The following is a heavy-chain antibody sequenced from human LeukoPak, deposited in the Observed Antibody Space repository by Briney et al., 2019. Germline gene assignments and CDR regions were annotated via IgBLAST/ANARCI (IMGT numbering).Heavy chain of an antibody. Sequence: GESLRISCKGSGYSFTSYWIGCVRQMPGKGLEWMGIIYPCDSDTGYSPSFQGQVTISADKSLTTAYLQWSSLKASDTAMYYWAKGFGSTWLEYWGQGTLVTVSS. D-gene: IGHD6-13*01. CDR3: AKGFGSTWLEY. V-gene: IGHV5-51*01. CDR1: GYSFTSYW. J-gene: IGHJ1*01. CDR2: IYPCDSDT.